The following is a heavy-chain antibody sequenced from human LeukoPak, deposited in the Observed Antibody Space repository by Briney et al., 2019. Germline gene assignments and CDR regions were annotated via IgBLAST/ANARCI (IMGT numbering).Heavy chain of an antibody. J-gene: IGHJ4*02. CDR1: GFTFSSYS. CDR2: ISSISSTI. CDR3: ARDRDYYDSSGYNC. V-gene: IGHV3-48*01. D-gene: IGHD3-22*01. Sequence: PGGSLRLSCAASGFTFSSYSMNWVRQAPGKGLEWVSYISSISSTIYYADSMKGRFTISRDNAKNSLYLQMNSLRTEDTAVYYCARDRDYYDSSGYNCWGQGTLVTVSS.